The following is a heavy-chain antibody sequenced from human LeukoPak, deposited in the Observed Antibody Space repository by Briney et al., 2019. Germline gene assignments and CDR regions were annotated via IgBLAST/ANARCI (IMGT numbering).Heavy chain of an antibody. CDR2: IQPSGST. D-gene: IGHD5-24*01. CDR3: ARGRDAYKGGNS. J-gene: IGHJ4*02. V-gene: IGHV4-34*01. CDR1: GGSISSYY. Sequence: SETLSLTCTVSGGSISSYYWSWIRQPPGEGLEWIGEIQPSGSTWYNPSLKSRVTISVDTSKNQFSLKLTSVTAADTALYYCARGRDAYKGGNSWGQGTLVTVSS.